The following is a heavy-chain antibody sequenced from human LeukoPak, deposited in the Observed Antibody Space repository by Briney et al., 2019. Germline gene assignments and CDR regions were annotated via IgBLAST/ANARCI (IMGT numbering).Heavy chain of an antibody. CDR1: GYSFTSYW. CDR2: IYPGDSDT. V-gene: IGHV5-51*01. Sequence: GESLKISCKGSGYSFTSYWIGWVRQMPGKGLEWMGIIYPGDSDTRYSPSFQGQVTISADKSISTAYLQWSSLKASDTAMYYCAREDIAAAGYNWFDPWGQGTLVTVSS. CDR3: AREDIAAAGYNWFDP. J-gene: IGHJ5*02. D-gene: IGHD6-13*01.